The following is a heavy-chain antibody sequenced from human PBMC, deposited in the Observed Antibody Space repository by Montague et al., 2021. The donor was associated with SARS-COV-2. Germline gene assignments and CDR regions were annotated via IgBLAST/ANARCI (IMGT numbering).Heavy chain of an antibody. Sequence: SVKVSCKASGNTLTELSMHWVRQAPGKGLEWMGGFDPEDGETVYAQKFQGRVTMTEDTSTDTAYMELSSLRSEDTAVYYCATIPLHYYDSSRYFDYWGQGTLVTVSS. D-gene: IGHD3-22*01. J-gene: IGHJ4*02. CDR3: ATIPLHYYDSSRYFDY. CDR1: GNTLTELS. V-gene: IGHV1-24*01. CDR2: FDPEDGET.